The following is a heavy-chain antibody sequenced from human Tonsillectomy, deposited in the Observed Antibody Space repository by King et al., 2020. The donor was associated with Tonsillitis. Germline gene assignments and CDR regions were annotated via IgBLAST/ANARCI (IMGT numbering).Heavy chain of an antibody. CDR3: ARGGGDSLERVFDP. V-gene: IGHV4-38-2*02. CDR2: IYHSGST. J-gene: IGHJ5*02. CDR1: GYSISSNYY. Sequence: QLQESGPGLVKPSETLSLTCTVSGYSISSNYYWGWIRQPPGKGLEWIGSIYHSGSTYYNPSLKSRVTISVDTSKSQFSLNLSSVTAADTAVYYCARGGGDSLERVFDPWGQGTLVTVSS. D-gene: IGHD4-17*01.